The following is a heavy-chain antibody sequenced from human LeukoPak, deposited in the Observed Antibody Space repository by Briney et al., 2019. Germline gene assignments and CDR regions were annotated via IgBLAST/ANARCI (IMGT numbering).Heavy chain of an antibody. Sequence: SVKVSCKASGGTFSNYDFTFTSYAISWVRPAPGQGLEWMGGIIPIYGRADYPQKFQGRVTITADESTRTVTMQLSSLRSEDTAVYYCAGFFYDNSNDAFDIWGQGTVVTVS. V-gene: IGHV1-69*01. CDR1: GGTFSNYDFTFTSYA. D-gene: IGHD3-22*01. CDR2: IIPIYGRA. J-gene: IGHJ3*02. CDR3: AGFFYDNSNDAFDI.